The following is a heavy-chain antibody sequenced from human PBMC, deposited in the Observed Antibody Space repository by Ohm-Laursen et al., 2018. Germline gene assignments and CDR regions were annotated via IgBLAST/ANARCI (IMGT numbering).Heavy chain of an antibody. CDR2: IIPILGIA. Sequence: SSVKVSCKVSGGTFSSYAISWVRQAPGQGLEWMGRIIPILGIANYAQKFQGRVTITADKSTSTAYMELSSLRSEDTAVYYCARYKTGDNAFDIWGQGTMVTVSS. D-gene: IGHD7-27*01. CDR1: GGTFSSYA. CDR3: ARYKTGDNAFDI. J-gene: IGHJ3*02. V-gene: IGHV1-69*04.